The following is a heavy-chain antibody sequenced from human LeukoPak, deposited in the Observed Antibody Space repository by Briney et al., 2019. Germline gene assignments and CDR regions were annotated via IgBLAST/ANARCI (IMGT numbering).Heavy chain of an antibody. V-gene: IGHV3-53*01. D-gene: IGHD3-3*01. CDR1: GFTVSSNY. CDR3: ARSSGYDFWGGYLCLFDY. J-gene: IGHJ4*02. Sequence: SGGSLRLSCAASGFTVSSNYMSWVRQAPGKGLEWVSVIYSGGSTYYADSVKGRFTISRDNSKNTLYLQMNSLRAEDTAVYYCARSSGYDFWGGYLCLFDYWGQGTLVTVSS. CDR2: IYSGGST.